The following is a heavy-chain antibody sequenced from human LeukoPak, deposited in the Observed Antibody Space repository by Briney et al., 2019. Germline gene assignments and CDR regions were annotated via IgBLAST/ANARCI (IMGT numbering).Heavy chain of an antibody. Sequence: GGSLRLSCEASGFTFNTYSMNWARQAPGKGLEWVSSIDSSGGYMFYADSVKGRFIISRDNAKDSLYLQMNSLRAEDTAVYFCAKDRAGATWDDAFDIWGQGTMVTVSS. CDR2: IDSSGGYM. CDR3: AKDRAGATWDDAFDI. CDR1: GFTFNTYS. D-gene: IGHD1-26*01. J-gene: IGHJ3*02. V-gene: IGHV3-21*04.